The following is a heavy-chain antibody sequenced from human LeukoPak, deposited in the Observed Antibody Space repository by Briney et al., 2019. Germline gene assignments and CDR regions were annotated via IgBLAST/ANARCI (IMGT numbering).Heavy chain of an antibody. CDR2: ISAYSGNT. Sequence: ASVKVSCKASGYTFTSYGISWVRQAPGQGLEWMGWISAYSGNTSYAQKLQGRVTMTTDTSTSTAYKELRSLRSDDTAVYYCARAGYYDSSGYTNFDYWGRGTLVTVSS. J-gene: IGHJ4*02. CDR1: GYTFTSYG. V-gene: IGHV1-18*01. CDR3: ARAGYYDSSGYTNFDY. D-gene: IGHD3-22*01.